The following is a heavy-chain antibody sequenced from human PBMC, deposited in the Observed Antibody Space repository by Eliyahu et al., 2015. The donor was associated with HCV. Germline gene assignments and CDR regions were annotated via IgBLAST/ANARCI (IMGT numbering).Heavy chain of an antibody. J-gene: IGHJ5*02. CDR2: IYXSGST. D-gene: IGHD6-13*01. Sequence: QLQLQESGPGLVKPSETLXLTCTVXGGXSSXSXYYXGGIAQPPGKGLEWIGSIYXSGSTYYXPSLKSRVTISVDTSKNQFSLKLSSVTAADTAVYYCLVAAAGDNWFDPWGQGTLVTVSS. CDR3: LVAAAGDNWFDP. CDR1: GGXSSXSXYY. V-gene: IGHV4-39*01.